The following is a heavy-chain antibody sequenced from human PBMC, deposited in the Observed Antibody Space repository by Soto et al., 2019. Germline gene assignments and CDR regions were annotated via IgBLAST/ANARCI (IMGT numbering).Heavy chain of an antibody. CDR2: MNPNSGNT. D-gene: IGHD3-16*01. Sequence: QVQLVQSGAEVKKPGSSVKVSCKASGGTFSSYAISWVRQAPGQGLEWMGGMNPNSGNTGYAQKFQGRVTMTRNTSISTAYMELSSLRSEDTAVYYCARGRGTTRRGYYYYGMDVWGQGTTVTVSS. V-gene: IGHV1-8*02. J-gene: IGHJ6*02. CDR3: ARGRGTTRRGYYYYGMDV. CDR1: GGTFSSYA.